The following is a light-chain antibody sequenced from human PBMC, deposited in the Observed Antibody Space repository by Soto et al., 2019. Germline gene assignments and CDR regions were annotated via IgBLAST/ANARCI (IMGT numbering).Light chain of an antibody. V-gene: IGKV3-20*01. Sequence: EIVLTQSPGTLSLSPGEGATISCRASQSINSFLAWYQQRRGQAPRLLIHGASNRATGIPDRFSGSGSGTDFTLTISRLEPEDFAVYYCQQYGGSPRTFGQGTKADIK. J-gene: IGKJ1*01. CDR2: GAS. CDR1: QSINSF. CDR3: QQYGGSPRT.